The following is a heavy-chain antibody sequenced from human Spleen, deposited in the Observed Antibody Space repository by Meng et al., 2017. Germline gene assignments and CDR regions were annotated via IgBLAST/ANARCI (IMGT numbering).Heavy chain of an antibody. CDR2: IPHRGSS. D-gene: IGHD6-19*01. CDR3: VRSSGWVRTGFDP. CDR1: GDSITNHNW. J-gene: IGHJ5*02. Sequence: QVQLRESGPALVEPSETLSLTCAVSGDSITNHNWWAWVRQPPGKGLEWIGEIPHRGSSAYTPSLKSRVTVSIDTSKSQFSLKLTSVTAADTAVYYCVRSSGWVRTGFDPWGQGTLVTVSS. V-gene: IGHV4-4*02.